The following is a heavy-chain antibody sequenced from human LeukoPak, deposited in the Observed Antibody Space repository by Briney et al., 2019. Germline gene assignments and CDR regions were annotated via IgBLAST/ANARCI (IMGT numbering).Heavy chain of an antibody. D-gene: IGHD3-3*01. V-gene: IGHV1-3*01. CDR1: GYTFTSYA. J-gene: IGHJ6*02. CDR3: ARDQKLYDFWSGYYTYYYYGMDV. Sequence: GASVKVSCKASGYTFTSYAMHWVRQAPGQRLEWMGWINACNGNTKYSQKFQGRVTITRDTSASTAYMELSSLRSEDTAVYYCARDQKLYDFWSGYYTYYYYGMDVWGQGTTVTVSS. CDR2: INACNGNT.